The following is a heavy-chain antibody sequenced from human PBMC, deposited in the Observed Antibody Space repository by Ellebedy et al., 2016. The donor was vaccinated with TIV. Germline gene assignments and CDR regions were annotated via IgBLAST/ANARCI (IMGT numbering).Heavy chain of an antibody. D-gene: IGHD1-26*01. CDR2: ISYDGSFT. Sequence: GGPLRLSXVVSGFSFKTYLMHWVRQAPGKGLEWVAGISYDGSFTYYADSVRGRFAISRDNSKNTLYLQINSLRTNDTAVYFCARDLVGSHYNHWGQGTLVIVSS. CDR3: ARDLVGSHYNH. V-gene: IGHV3-30*09. J-gene: IGHJ4*02. CDR1: GFSFKTYL.